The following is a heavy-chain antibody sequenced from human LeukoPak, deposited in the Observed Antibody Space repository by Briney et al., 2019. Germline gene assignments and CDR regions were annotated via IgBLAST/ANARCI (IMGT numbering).Heavy chain of an antibody. Sequence: TTSETLSLTCTVSGGSISSGGYYWSWIRQYPGKGLEWIGYIYYSGSTYYNPSLKSRVTISVDTSKNQFSLKLSSVTAADTAVYYCARDGGIVGTRRPLNAFDIWGQGTMVTVSS. V-gene: IGHV4-31*03. D-gene: IGHD1-26*01. CDR3: ARDGGIVGTRRPLNAFDI. J-gene: IGHJ3*02. CDR1: GGSISSGGYY. CDR2: IYYSGST.